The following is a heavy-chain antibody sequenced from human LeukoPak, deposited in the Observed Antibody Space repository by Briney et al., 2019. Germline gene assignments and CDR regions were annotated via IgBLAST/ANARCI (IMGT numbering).Heavy chain of an antibody. V-gene: IGHV4-59*12. Sequence: SETLSLTCTVSGGSISSYYWSWIRQPPGKGLEWIGYIYYSGSTNYNPSLKSRVTMSVDTSKNQFSLKLSSVTVADTAVYYCARERRGYFDYWGQGTLVTVSS. J-gene: IGHJ4*02. CDR3: ARERRGYFDY. CDR1: GGSISSYY. D-gene: IGHD3-16*01. CDR2: IYYSGST.